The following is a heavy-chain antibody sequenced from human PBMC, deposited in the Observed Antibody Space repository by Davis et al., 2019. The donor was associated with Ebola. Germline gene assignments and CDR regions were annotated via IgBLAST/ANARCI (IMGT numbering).Heavy chain of an antibody. CDR1: GFPFSSYS. V-gene: IGHV3-21*01. CDR2: ISGSSSHR. Sequence: GESLKISCAASGFPFSSYSMTWVRQAPGKGLEWVSSISGSSSHRYYADSVKGRFTISRDNAKNSLYLQMNSLRAEDTAVYYCARRRQQLVRGDFDYWGQGTLVTVSS. D-gene: IGHD6-13*01. CDR3: ARRRQQLVRGDFDY. J-gene: IGHJ4*02.